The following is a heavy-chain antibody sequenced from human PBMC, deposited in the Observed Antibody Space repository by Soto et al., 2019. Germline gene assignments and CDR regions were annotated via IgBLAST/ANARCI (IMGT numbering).Heavy chain of an antibody. J-gene: IGHJ5*02. Sequence: SVKVSCKASGGTFSSYAISWVRQAPGQGLEWMGGIIPIFGTANYAQKFQGRVTITADESTSTAYMELSSLRSEDTAVYYCARDSGGYSSSWYEDGTNWFDPWGQGTLVTSPQ. CDR3: ARDSGGYSSSWYEDGTNWFDP. CDR2: IIPIFGTA. CDR1: GGTFSSYA. V-gene: IGHV1-69*13. D-gene: IGHD6-13*01.